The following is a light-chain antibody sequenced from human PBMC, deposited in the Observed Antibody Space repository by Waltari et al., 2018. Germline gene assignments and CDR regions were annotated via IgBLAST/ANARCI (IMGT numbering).Light chain of an antibody. J-gene: IGLJ2*01. CDR1: SSDVGGYNY. Sequence: QSALTQPASVSGSPGPSITISCTGTSSDVGGYNYLSWYQQHPGKAPKLMIYDVSKRPSGVSNRFSGSKSGNTASLTISGLQAEDEADYYCSSYTSSSTFAVFGGGTKLTVL. CDR3: SSYTSSSTFAV. CDR2: DVS. V-gene: IGLV2-14*01.